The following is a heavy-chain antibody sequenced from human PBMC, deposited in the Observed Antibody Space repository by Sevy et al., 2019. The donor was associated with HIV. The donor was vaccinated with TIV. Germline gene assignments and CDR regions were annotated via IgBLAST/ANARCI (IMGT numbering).Heavy chain of an antibody. CDR1: GFTFSSYA. CDR2: ISYDGSNK. V-gene: IGHV3-30-3*01. Sequence: GGSLRLSCAASGFTFSSYAMNWVRQAPGKGLEWVAVISYDGSNKYYADSVKGRFTISRDNSKNTLYLQMNSLRAEDTAVYYCARDRVLRFLEWLHYGMDVWGQGTTVTVSS. D-gene: IGHD3-3*01. CDR3: ARDRVLRFLEWLHYGMDV. J-gene: IGHJ6*02.